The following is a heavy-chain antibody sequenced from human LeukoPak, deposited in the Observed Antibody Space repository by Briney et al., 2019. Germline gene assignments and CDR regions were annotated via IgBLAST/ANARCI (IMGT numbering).Heavy chain of an antibody. D-gene: IGHD5-18*01. J-gene: IGHJ4*02. CDR2: IYYSGST. CDR3: ARRRYSYGESSFDY. V-gene: IGHV4-59*08. CDR1: SGSLSSYY. Sequence: SHTLSLTCTLSSGSLSSYYRGWIPQPPRKGLEWVGYIYYSGSTNYNPSLKSRVTISVDTSKNQFSLKLSSVTAADTAVYYCARRRYSYGESSFDYWGQGTLVTVSS.